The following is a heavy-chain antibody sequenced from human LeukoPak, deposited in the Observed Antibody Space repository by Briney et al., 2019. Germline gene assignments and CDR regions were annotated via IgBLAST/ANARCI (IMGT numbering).Heavy chain of an antibody. J-gene: IGHJ6*03. CDR2: ISAYNGNT. Sequence: AASVKVSCKASGYTFTSYGISWVRQAPGQGLEWMGWISAYNGNTNYAQKLQGRVTMTTDTSTSTAYMELRSLRSDDTAVYYCARDGVDCSSTSCYSYYYYYMDVWGKGTTVTISS. CDR3: ARDGVDCSSTSCYSYYYYYMDV. CDR1: GYTFTSYG. D-gene: IGHD2-2*01. V-gene: IGHV1-18*01.